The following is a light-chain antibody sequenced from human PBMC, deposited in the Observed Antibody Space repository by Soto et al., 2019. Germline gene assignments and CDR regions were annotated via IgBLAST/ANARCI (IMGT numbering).Light chain of an antibody. CDR3: LQHNSFPPT. Sequence: IQMTQPPSSLSASVGDRPTIPSRPWEGSKNDVGWYQQKPGKAPQRLIYASSNLHSGVPSRFSGSGSGTEFTLTISSLQPEDFATYYCLQHNSFPPTFGQGTKVDI. J-gene: IGKJ1*01. CDR2: ASS. V-gene: IGKV1-17*01. CDR1: EGSKND.